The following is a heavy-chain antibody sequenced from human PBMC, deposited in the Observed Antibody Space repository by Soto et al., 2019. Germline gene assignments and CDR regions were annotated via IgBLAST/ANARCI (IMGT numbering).Heavy chain of an antibody. V-gene: IGHV1-69*13. J-gene: IGHJ5*02. Sequence: SVKVSCKASGGTFSSYAISWVRQAPGQGLEWMGGIIPIFGTANYAQKFQGRVTITADESTSTAYMELSSLRSEDTAVYYCARGPSYYYDSSGSAPWGQGTLVTVSS. CDR2: IIPIFGTA. CDR1: GGTFSSYA. D-gene: IGHD3-22*01. CDR3: ARGPSYYYDSSGSAP.